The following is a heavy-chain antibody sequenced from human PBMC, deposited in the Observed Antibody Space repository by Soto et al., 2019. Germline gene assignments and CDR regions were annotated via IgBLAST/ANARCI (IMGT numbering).Heavy chain of an antibody. CDR3: ARTGVDDILTGYFITGNPYYFDY. J-gene: IGHJ4*02. CDR2: ISAYNGNT. V-gene: IGHV1-18*01. D-gene: IGHD3-9*01. Sequence: ASVKVSCKASGYTFTSYCISWVRQAPGQGLEWMGWISAYNGNTNYAQKLQGRVTMTTDTSTSTAYMELRSLRSDDTAVYYCARTGVDDILTGYFITGNPYYFDYWGQGTLVTVSS. CDR1: GYTFTSYC.